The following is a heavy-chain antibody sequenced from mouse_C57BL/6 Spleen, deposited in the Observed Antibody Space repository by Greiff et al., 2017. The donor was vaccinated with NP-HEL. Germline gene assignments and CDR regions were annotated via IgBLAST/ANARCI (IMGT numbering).Heavy chain of an antibody. CDR1: GYTFTSYG. CDR2: IYPRSGNT. D-gene: IGHD1-3*01. CDR3: ARSKWLPREALDY. V-gene: IGHV1-81*01. Sequence: VQLQQSGAELARPGASVKLSCKASGYTFTSYGISWVKQRTGQGLEWIGEIYPRSGNTYYNEKFKGKATLTADKSSSTAYMELRSLTSEDSAVYFCARSKWLPREALDYWGQGTTLTVSS. J-gene: IGHJ2*01.